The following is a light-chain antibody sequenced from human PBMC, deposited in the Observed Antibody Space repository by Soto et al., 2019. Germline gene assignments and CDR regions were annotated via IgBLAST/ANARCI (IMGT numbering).Light chain of an antibody. V-gene: IGKV1-5*01. CDR1: QSISSW. CDR2: DAS. CDR3: QQYENYWT. J-gene: IGKJ1*01. Sequence: DIQMTQSASSVSASVGDRVTITCRASQSISSWLAWYQHKPGKAPKLLIYDASNLDSGVPSRFSGSGSGTEFSLTISNLQPDDCATYYCQQYENYWTVGQGTNVAIK.